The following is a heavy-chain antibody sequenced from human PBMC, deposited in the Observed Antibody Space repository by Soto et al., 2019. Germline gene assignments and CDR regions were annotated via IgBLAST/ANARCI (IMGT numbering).Heavy chain of an antibody. CDR1: GGSISSGNYY. J-gene: IGHJ4*02. Sequence: QVQLQESGPGLVKPSQTLSLTCTVSGGSISSGNYYWSWIRQPPGKCLEWIGFISYSGSTYYSTSLKSRVTISVDTSKSQFSLNLSFVTAADTAVYYFATMGTPATGLYFFDYWGQGSLVTVSS. CDR2: ISYSGST. D-gene: IGHD2-15*01. CDR3: ATMGTPATGLYFFDY. V-gene: IGHV4-30-4*01.